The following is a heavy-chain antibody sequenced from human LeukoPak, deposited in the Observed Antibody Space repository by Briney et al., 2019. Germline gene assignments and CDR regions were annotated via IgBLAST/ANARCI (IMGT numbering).Heavy chain of an antibody. CDR2: IYYSGST. J-gene: IGHJ4*02. CDR1: GGSISSYY. Sequence: SETLSLTCTVSGGSISSYYWSWIRQPPGKGLEWIGYIYYSGSTNYNPSLKSRVTISVDTSKNQFSLKLSSVTAADTAVYYCARGADGYNYYYFDYWGQGTLVTVSS. D-gene: IGHD5-24*01. V-gene: IGHV4-59*12. CDR3: ARGADGYNYYYFDY.